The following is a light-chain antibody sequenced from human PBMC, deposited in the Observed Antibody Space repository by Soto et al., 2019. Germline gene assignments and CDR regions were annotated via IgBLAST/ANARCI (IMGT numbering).Light chain of an antibody. CDR2: GAS. J-gene: IGKJ1*01. Sequence: EIVMTQSPATLSVSPGDTATLSCRASQSVSNNLVWYQQKRGQAPRLLIYGASTRATGIPARFSGSGSGTEFTLTISSLQSEDFAIYYCQQSNNWPRTFGQGTNVEIK. CDR3: QQSNNWPRT. V-gene: IGKV3-15*01. CDR1: QSVSNN.